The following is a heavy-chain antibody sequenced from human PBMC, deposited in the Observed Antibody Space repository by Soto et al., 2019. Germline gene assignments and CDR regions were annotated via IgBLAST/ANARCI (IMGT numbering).Heavy chain of an antibody. CDR3: ARAGGYYGPALYYYYGMDV. Sequence: TLSLTCAVSVGSISSGGYSCSWIRQPPWKGLEWIGYIYHSGSTYYNPSLKSRVTISVDRSKNQFSLKLSSVTAADTAVYYCARAGGYYGPALYYYYGMDVGGNGTTVNVTP. D-gene: IGHD1-26*01. V-gene: IGHV4-30-2*01. CDR1: VGSISSGGYS. CDR2: IYHSGST. J-gene: IGHJ6*04.